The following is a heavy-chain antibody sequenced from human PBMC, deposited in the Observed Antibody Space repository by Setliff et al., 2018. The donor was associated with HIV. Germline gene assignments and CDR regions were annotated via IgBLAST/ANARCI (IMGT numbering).Heavy chain of an antibody. J-gene: IGHJ4*02. Sequence: ASVKVSCKASGYTFTSYYIHWVRQAPGQGLEWMGRINPSGGSTSYAQKFQGRVTMTRDTSTSTVYMELSSLRSEDTGVYYCAIGSSNWPHRPNNYYFDYWGQGTPVTVS. CDR2: INPSGGST. CDR3: AIGSSNWPHRPNNYYFDY. V-gene: IGHV1-46*01. CDR1: GYTFTSYY. D-gene: IGHD6-13*01.